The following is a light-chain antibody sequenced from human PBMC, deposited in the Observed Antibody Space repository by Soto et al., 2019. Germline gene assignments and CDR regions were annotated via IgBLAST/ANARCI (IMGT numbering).Light chain of an antibody. V-gene: IGLV2-14*01. Sequence: QSALTQPASVSGSPGQSITISCTGTSSDVGGYNYVSWYQQHPGKAPKLMIYEVSNRPSGGSNRFSGSKSGNTASLSISGLQAEDEADYYCSSYTSGSTLVFGGGTKLTVL. CDR3: SSYTSGSTLV. CDR1: SSDVGGYNY. CDR2: EVS. J-gene: IGLJ2*01.